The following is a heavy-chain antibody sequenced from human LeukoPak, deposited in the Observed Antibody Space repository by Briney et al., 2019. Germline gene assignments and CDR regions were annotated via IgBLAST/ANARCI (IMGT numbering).Heavy chain of an antibody. V-gene: IGHV1-2*02. CDR2: INPNSGGT. Sequence: GASVKVSCKAAGYTFTGYYMHWVRQGPGQGLEWMGWINPNSGGTNYAQKFQGRVTMTRETSISTAYMELSRLRSDDTAVYYCARDRVVAAKYYYYYYYMDVWGKGTTVTVSS. D-gene: IGHD2-15*01. CDR1: GYTFTGYY. CDR3: ARDRVVAAKYYYYYYYMDV. J-gene: IGHJ6*03.